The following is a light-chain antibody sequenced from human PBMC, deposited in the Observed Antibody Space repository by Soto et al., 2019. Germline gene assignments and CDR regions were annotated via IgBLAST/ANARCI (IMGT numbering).Light chain of an antibody. CDR2: EVS. CDR3: SSYTSSSTGV. Sequence: QSVLTQPASVSGSPGQSITISCTGTSSDVGGYNYVSWYQQHPGKAPKLMIYEVSNRPSGVSNRFSGSKSGNTASLTISGLQAEDEAAYYCSSYTSSSTGVFGTGTKAPS. V-gene: IGLV2-14*01. J-gene: IGLJ1*01. CDR1: SSDVGGYNY.